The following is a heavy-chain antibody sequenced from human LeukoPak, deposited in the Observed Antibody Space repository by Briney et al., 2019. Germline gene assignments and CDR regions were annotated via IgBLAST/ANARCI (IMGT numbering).Heavy chain of an antibody. D-gene: IGHD1-26*01. CDR3: ARGFRGASFDY. Sequence: SETLSLNCSVSGCSMSSYYWSWIRQSPGMGLEWIGYIYHSGSADYNSSLKCRVTISEDTAKKQFSLKVSSVTAADTAVYYCARGFRGASFDYWGQGTLVTVSS. J-gene: IGHJ4*02. CDR1: GCSMSSYY. CDR2: IYHSGSA. V-gene: IGHV4-59*01.